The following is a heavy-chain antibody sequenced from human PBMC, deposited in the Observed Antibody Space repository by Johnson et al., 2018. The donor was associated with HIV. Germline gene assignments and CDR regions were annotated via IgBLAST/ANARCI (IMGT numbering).Heavy chain of an antibody. D-gene: IGHD2-21*01. CDR1: GFIFSDYA. Sequence: QVQLVESGGGVVQPGRSLRLSCAASGFIFSDYAIHWVRQAPGQGLEWVSVISYDGSNEFYADSVKGRFTISRDNSKNTLYLQMNSLRAEDTAVYYCAREERIVVVIAIQAFDIWGQGTMVTVSS. V-gene: IGHV3-30*04. CDR3: AREERIVVVIAIQAFDI. J-gene: IGHJ3*02. CDR2: ISYDGSNE.